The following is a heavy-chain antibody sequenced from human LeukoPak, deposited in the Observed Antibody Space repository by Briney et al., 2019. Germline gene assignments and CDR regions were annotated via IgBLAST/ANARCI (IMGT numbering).Heavy chain of an antibody. J-gene: IGHJ4*02. CDR1: GGTFSTYA. D-gene: IGHD4-23*01. CDR2: IIPIFGTA. V-gene: IGHV1-69*13. CDR3: ARGWLAETTVVTPYNY. Sequence: ASVKVSCKASGGTFSTYAISWVRQATGQGLEWMGGIIPIFGTANYAQKFQGRVTITADESTSTAYMELSSLRSEDTAVYYCARGWLAETTVVTPYNYWGQGTLVTVSS.